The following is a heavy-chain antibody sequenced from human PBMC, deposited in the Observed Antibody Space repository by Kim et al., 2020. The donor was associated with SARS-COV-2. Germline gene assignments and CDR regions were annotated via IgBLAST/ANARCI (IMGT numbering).Heavy chain of an antibody. J-gene: IGHJ4*02. D-gene: IGHD1-26*01. Sequence: SETLSLTCAVYGGSFSGYYWSWIRQPPGKGLEWIGEINHSGSTNYNPSLKSRVTISVDTSKNQFSLKLSSVTAADTAVYYCARGLGLPEPRGYWGQGTLVTVSS. CDR1: GGSFSGYY. V-gene: IGHV4-34*01. CDR2: INHSGST. CDR3: ARGLGLPEPRGY.